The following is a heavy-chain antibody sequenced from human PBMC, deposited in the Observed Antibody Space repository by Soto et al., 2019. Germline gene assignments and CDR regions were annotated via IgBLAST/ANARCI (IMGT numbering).Heavy chain of an antibody. CDR1: GYTFTGYA. J-gene: IGHJ4*02. Sequence: QVQLVQSGAEEKKPGASVKVSCKASGYTFTGYAMHWVRQAPGQRLEWMGWINAGNGNTKYSQKFQGRVTITRDTSASTADMELSSLRSEDTALYYCARAVAVPADFDYWGQGTLVTVSS. V-gene: IGHV1-3*05. CDR2: INAGNGNT. D-gene: IGHD6-19*01. CDR3: ARAVAVPADFDY.